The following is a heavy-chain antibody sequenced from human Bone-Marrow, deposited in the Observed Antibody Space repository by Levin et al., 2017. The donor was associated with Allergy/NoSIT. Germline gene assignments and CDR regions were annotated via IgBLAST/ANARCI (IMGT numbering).Heavy chain of an antibody. CDR2: ISSSSSYI. D-gene: IGHD5-18*01. Sequence: GGSLRLSCAASGFTFSSYSMNWVRQAPGKGLEWVSSISSSSSYIYYADSVKGRFTISRDNAKNSLYLQMNSLRAEDTAVYYCARDLGYSYGYSGLGVWQNWGQGTLVTVSS. CDR3: ARDLGYSYGYSGLGVWQN. V-gene: IGHV3-21*01. CDR1: GFTFSSYS. J-gene: IGHJ4*02.